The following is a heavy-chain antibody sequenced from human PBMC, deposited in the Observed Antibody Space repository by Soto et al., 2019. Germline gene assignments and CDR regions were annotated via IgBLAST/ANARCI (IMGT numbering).Heavy chain of an antibody. J-gene: IGHJ6*02. D-gene: IGHD3-9*01. V-gene: IGHV3-23*01. CDR2: ISGSGGST. CDR1: GFTFSSYA. Sequence: GGSLRLSCAASGFTFSSYAMSWVRQAPGKGLEWVSAISGSGGSTYYADSVKGRFTISRDNSKNTLYLQMNSLRAEDTAVYYCAKDPMGVYDILTGYRLMDVWGQGTTVTVSS. CDR3: AKDPMGVYDILTGYRLMDV.